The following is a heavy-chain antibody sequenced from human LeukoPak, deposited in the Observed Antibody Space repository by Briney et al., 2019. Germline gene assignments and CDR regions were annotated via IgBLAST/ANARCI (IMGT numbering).Heavy chain of an antibody. CDR1: GFTFSRYN. D-gene: IGHD4-11*01. Sequence: GGSLRLSCAASGFTFSRYNMNWVRQAPGKGLEWLADISSSSSTIYYADSVKGRFTISRDNAKNSLYLQMNSLRAEDTAVYYCARDQRSTTVTTIDYWGQGTLVTVSS. J-gene: IGHJ4*02. CDR2: ISSSSSTI. V-gene: IGHV3-48*04. CDR3: ARDQRSTTVTTIDY.